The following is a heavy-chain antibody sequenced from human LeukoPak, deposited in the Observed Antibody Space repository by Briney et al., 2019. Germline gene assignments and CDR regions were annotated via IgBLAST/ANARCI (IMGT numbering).Heavy chain of an antibody. CDR3: TRAVEGYYDSSGYYIDY. J-gene: IGHJ4*02. CDR2: IRSKAYGGTT. Sequence: GGSLRLSCTASGFTFGDYAMSWVRQAPGKGLEWVGFIRSKAYGGTTEYAASVKGRFTISRDDSKSIAYLQMNSLKTEDTAVYCCTRAVEGYYDSSGYYIDYWGQGTLVTVSS. CDR1: GFTFGDYA. V-gene: IGHV3-49*04. D-gene: IGHD3-22*01.